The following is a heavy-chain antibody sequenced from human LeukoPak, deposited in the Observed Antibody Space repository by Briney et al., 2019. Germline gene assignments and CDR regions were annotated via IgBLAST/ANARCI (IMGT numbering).Heavy chain of an antibody. V-gene: IGHV4-59*01. CDR3: ARGGWSLDL. Sequence: SETLSLTCTVSGGXISGSYWSWIRQPPGKGLEWIGYIYYSGSTSYSPSLKSRVTISVDTSKNQFSLRLSSVTTADTAVYYCARGGWSLDLWGRGTLVTVSS. J-gene: IGHJ2*01. CDR2: IYYSGST. CDR1: GGXISGSY. D-gene: IGHD1-26*01.